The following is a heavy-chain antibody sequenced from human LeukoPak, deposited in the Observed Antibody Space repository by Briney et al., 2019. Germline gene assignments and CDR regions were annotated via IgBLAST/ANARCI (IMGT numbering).Heavy chain of an antibody. CDR1: GFTFSSCA. D-gene: IGHD3-10*01. V-gene: IGHV3-23*01. J-gene: IGHJ4*02. Sequence: GGSLRLSCAASGFTFSSCAMSWVRLAPGNGLEWVSAVSGSGSNTYYADSVKGRFTISRDNSRNTLYLQMNSLRAEDTAVYYCASRDYYGSGTYYNPLHYWGQGTLVTVSS. CDR2: VSGSGSNT. CDR3: ASRDYYGSGTYYNPLHY.